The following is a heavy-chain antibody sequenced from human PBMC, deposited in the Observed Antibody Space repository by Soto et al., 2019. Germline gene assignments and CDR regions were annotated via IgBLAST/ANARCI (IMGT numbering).Heavy chain of an antibody. D-gene: IGHD3-3*01. CDR2: IYYSGST. J-gene: IGHJ6*03. Sequence: SETLSLTCTVSGGSISSYYWSWIRRPPGKGLEWIGYIYYSGSTNYNPSLKSRVTISVDTSKSQFSLKLSSVTAADTAVYYCARHYYYFWSGYPREEYYYYYYMDVWGKGTTVTVSS. CDR3: ARHYYYFWSGYPREEYYYYYYMDV. V-gene: IGHV4-59*08. CDR1: GGSISSYY.